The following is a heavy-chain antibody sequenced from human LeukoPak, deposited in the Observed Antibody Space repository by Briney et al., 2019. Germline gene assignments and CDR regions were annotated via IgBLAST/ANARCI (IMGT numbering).Heavy chain of an antibody. CDR2: INSEGSST. V-gene: IGHV3-74*01. CDR1: GFTLSSYW. Sequence: PGGSLRLSCAASGFTLSSYWMHWVRQAPGKGLVWVSRINSEGSSTNYADSVKGRFTISRDNAKNTLYLQMNSLRAEDTAVYYCARDHHYYGSGTAVPSWGQGTLVTVSS. CDR3: ARDHHYYGSGTAVPS. D-gene: IGHD3-10*01. J-gene: IGHJ4*02.